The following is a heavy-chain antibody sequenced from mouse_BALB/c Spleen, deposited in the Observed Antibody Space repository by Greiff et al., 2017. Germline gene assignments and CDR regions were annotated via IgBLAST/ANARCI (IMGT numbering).Heavy chain of an antibody. J-gene: IGHJ2*01. D-gene: IGHD3-1*01. V-gene: IGHV5-17*02. Sequence: EVKVVESGGGLVQPGGSRKLSCAASGFTFSSFGMHWVRQAPEKGLEWVAYISSGSSTIYYADTVKGRFTISRDNPKNTLFLQMTSLRSEDTAMYYCARSGLRGLDYWGQGTTLTVSS. CDR1: GFTFSSFG. CDR3: ARSGLRGLDY. CDR2: ISSGSSTI.